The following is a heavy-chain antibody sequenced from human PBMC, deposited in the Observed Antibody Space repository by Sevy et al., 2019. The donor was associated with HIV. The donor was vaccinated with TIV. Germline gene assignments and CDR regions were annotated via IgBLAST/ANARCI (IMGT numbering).Heavy chain of an antibody. J-gene: IGHJ6*02. D-gene: IGHD2-15*01. CDR3: ARDGYCSGGSCYPNYYYGMDV. V-gene: IGHV1-18*01. CDR2: ISAYNGNT. CDR1: GYTFTSYG. Sequence: ASVKVSCKASGYTFTSYGISWVRQAPGQGLEWMGWISAYNGNTNYAQKLQGGVTMTTDTSTSTAYMELRSLRSDDTAVYYGARDGYCSGGSCYPNYYYGMDVWGQGTTVTVSS.